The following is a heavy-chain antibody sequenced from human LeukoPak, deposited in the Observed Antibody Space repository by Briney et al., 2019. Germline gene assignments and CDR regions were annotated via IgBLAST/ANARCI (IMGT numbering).Heavy chain of an antibody. CDR3: ATVEREYFETSGYFDY. J-gene: IGHJ4*02. D-gene: IGHD3-9*01. CDR1: GYTFTGYY. CDR2: INPNSGGT. Sequence: ASVKVSCKASGYTFTGYYMHWVRQAPGQGLEWMGWINPNSGGTNYAQKFQGRVTMTRDTSISTAYMELSRLRSDDTAVYYCATVEREYFETSGYFDYWGQGTLVTVSS. V-gene: IGHV1-2*02.